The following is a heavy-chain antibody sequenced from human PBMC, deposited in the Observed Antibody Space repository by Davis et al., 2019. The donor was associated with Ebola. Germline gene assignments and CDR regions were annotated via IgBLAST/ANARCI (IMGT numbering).Heavy chain of an antibody. Sequence: GESLKISCAASGFTFSSYAMSWVRQAPGKGLEWVSAISVSGGSTFYADSVKGRFTISRDNSDNTLYLQMNSLRAEDTAVYYCAKDLGQWLVRGMDVWGQGTTVTVSS. CDR2: ISVSGGST. V-gene: IGHV3-23*01. CDR3: AKDLGQWLVRGMDV. J-gene: IGHJ6*02. CDR1: GFTFSSYA. D-gene: IGHD6-19*01.